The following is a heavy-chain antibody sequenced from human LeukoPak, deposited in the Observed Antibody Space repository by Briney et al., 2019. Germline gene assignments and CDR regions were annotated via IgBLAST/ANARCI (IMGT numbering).Heavy chain of an antibody. J-gene: IGHJ4*02. Sequence: PSETLSLTCTVSGGSISSGGYYWSWLRQHPGKGLEWIGYIYYSGSTYYNPSLKSRVTISVDTSKNQFSLKLSSVTAADTAVYYCARDSITIFGVAPDYWGQGTLVTVSS. CDR3: ARDSITIFGVAPDY. CDR1: GGSISSGGYY. V-gene: IGHV4-31*03. CDR2: IYYSGST. D-gene: IGHD3-3*01.